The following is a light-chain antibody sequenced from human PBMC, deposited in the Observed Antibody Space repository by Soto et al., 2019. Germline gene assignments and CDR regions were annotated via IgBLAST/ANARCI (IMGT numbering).Light chain of an antibody. CDR2: EVN. V-gene: IGLV2-18*02. J-gene: IGLJ2*01. CDR1: SSDVGTYKR. CDR3: SSDTSSSTVQ. Sequence: QSALTQPPSVSGSPGQSVTISCTGTSSDVGTYKRVSWYQEPPGTAPKLMIYEVNNRPSGVPARFSGSKSGNTASLTISGRPADYEDAYYCSSDTSSSTVQFGGGTKLNVL.